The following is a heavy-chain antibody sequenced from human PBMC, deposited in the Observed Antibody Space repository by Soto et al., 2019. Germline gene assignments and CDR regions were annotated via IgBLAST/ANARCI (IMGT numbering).Heavy chain of an antibody. CDR2: IYPTDSDI. J-gene: IGHJ4*02. V-gene: IGHV5-51*01. D-gene: IGHD3-10*01. CDR1: GYSFTGYW. CDR3: ARQDGFGLYYFDY. Sequence: GESLKISCKTSGYSFTGYWVAWVRQTPGRGLEWMRIIYPTDSDIRYSPSFQGQVTISADKSISTVYLQWSSLKASDTAMYYCARQDGFGLYYFDYWGQGTLVTVSS.